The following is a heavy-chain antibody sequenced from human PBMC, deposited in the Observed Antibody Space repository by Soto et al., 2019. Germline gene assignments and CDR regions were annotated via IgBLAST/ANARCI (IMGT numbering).Heavy chain of an antibody. CDR3: ARDPVDTRDDDAFDI. V-gene: IGHV3-21*01. D-gene: IGHD5-18*01. CDR1: GFTFSSYS. Sequence: EVQLVESGGGLVKPGGSLRLSCAASGFTFSSYSMNWVRQAPGKGLEWVSSISSSSSYIYYADSVKGRFTISRDNAKNSLYLQMNSLRAEDTAVYYCARDPVDTRDDDAFDIWGQGTMVTVSS. J-gene: IGHJ3*02. CDR2: ISSSSSYI.